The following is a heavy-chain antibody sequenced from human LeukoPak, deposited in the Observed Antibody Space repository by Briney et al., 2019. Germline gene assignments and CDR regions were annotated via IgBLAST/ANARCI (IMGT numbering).Heavy chain of an antibody. Sequence: ASVTVSCKASGYTFTSYGISWVRQAPGQGLEWMGWISAYNGNTNYAQKLQGRVTMTTDTSTSTAYMELRSLRSDDTAVYYCARGEQLVRGTNWFDPWGQGTLVTVSS. D-gene: IGHD6-6*01. V-gene: IGHV1-18*01. CDR3: ARGEQLVRGTNWFDP. CDR2: ISAYNGNT. CDR1: GYTFTSYG. J-gene: IGHJ5*02.